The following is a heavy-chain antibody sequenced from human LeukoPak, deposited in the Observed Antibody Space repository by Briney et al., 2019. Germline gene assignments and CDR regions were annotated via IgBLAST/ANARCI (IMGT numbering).Heavy chain of an antibody. J-gene: IGHJ3*02. D-gene: IGHD3-10*01. CDR3: AKDLTYYYGLGSSTNAFDI. CDR1: GFTFSNYA. CDR2: ISGSGDYT. V-gene: IGHV3-23*01. Sequence: PGGSLRLSCAASGFTFSNYAMSWVRQAPGKGLEWVSGISGSGDYTSYADSLKGRFTISRDNSKNTLYLQMNSLRAEDTALYYCAKDLTYYYGLGSSTNAFDIWGQGTMVTVSS.